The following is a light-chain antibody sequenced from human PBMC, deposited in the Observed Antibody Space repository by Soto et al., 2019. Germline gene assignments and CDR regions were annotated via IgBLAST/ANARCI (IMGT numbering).Light chain of an antibody. CDR1: QTVGSY. CDR2: DAS. Sequence: VLTQSPATLSLTPGERATLSCRASQTVGSYLAWFRQTPGQAPRLLIYDASIRATGIPARFSGSGSGTDFTLTISSLEPEDFAVYYCQQYGGSPAITFGQGTRLEIK. CDR3: QQYGGSPAIT. J-gene: IGKJ5*01. V-gene: IGKV3-11*01.